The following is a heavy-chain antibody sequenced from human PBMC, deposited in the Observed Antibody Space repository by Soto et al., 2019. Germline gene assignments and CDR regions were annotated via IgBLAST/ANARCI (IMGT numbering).Heavy chain of an antibody. CDR1: GGSFNNYC. J-gene: IGHJ5*02. Sequence: QVRLQQGGAGLVRPSETLSLTCAVYGGSFNNYCWSWMRHPPGKGLEWIGEVCPGGRTNYSPTLKREARLAVDGSENQSSLRLTSVTVADTAVYYCARGDYGQYDAYNWFDPWGQGNLVIVAS. V-gene: IGHV4-34*02. CDR2: VCPGGRT. D-gene: IGHD3-10*01. CDR3: ARGDYGQYDAYNWFDP.